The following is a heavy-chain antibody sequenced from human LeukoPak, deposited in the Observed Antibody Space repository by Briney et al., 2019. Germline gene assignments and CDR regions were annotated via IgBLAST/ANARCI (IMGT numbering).Heavy chain of an antibody. CDR3: ARVRRIVVVVAATTEARNWFDP. V-gene: IGHV4-39*07. D-gene: IGHD2-15*01. CDR1: GGSISSSSYY. J-gene: IGHJ5*02. Sequence: SETLSLTCTVSGGSISSSSYYWGWIRQPPGKGLEWIGSIYYSGSTYYNPSLKSRVTISVDTSKNQFSLKLSSVTAADTAVYYCARVRRIVVVVAATTEARNWFDPWGQGTLVTVSS. CDR2: IYYSGST.